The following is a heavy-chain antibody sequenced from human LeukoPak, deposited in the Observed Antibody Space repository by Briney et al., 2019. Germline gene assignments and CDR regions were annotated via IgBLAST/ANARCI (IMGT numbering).Heavy chain of an antibody. V-gene: IGHV3-74*01. J-gene: IGHJ4*02. Sequence: GGSLRLSCAASGFTFSSYWMHWVRHAPGKGLVWVSRINSDGSRIRYAESVKGRFTISRDNAKNTLYLQMNSLRAEDTAVYYCARDLDYGGNSNFDYWGQGTLVTVSS. CDR2: INSDGSRI. D-gene: IGHD4-23*01. CDR3: ARDLDYGGNSNFDY. CDR1: GFTFSSYW.